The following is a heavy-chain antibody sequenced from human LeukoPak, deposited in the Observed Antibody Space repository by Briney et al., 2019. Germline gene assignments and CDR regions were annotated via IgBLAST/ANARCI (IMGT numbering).Heavy chain of an antibody. D-gene: IGHD5-24*01. V-gene: IGHV3-30*18. Sequence: GGSLRLSCAASGFTFSSYGMHWARQAPGKGLEWVAVISYDGSNKYYADSVKGRFTISRDNSKNTLYLQMNSLRAEDTAVYYCANLDGYNSDYYYYYGMDVWGQGTTVTVSS. CDR3: ANLDGYNSDYYYYYGMDV. J-gene: IGHJ6*02. CDR2: ISYDGSNK. CDR1: GFTFSSYG.